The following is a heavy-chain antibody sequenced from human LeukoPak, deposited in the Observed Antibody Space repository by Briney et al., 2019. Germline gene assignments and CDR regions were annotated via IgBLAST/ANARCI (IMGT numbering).Heavy chain of an antibody. D-gene: IGHD2-15*01. CDR1: GDSISSYY. V-gene: IGHV4-59*08. J-gene: IGHJ4*02. CDR2: MSYSGST. CDR3: ARNSCPSGSCYENRGYFDY. Sequence: SETLSLTCTVSGDSISSYYWSWIRQPPGKGLEWIGYMSYSGSTNYNPSLKSRVTISVDTSKNQFSLKLSSVTAADTAVYYCARNSCPSGSCYENRGYFDYWGQGTLVTVSS.